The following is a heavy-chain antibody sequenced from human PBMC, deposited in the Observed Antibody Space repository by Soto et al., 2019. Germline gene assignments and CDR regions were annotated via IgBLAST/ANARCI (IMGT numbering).Heavy chain of an antibody. V-gene: IGHV3-23*01. D-gene: IGHD2-2*01. J-gene: IGHJ4*02. Sequence: EVQLLESGGGLVQPGGSLRLSCAASGFTFSSCAMSWVRQAPGKGLEWVSSISTSGGTTFYADSVKGRFTISRDNSKNTLYLQMNSLRAEDTAGYYCAKGMTDFCDSSGCSPIDYWGQGTLVTVSS. CDR1: GFTFSSCA. CDR2: ISTSGGTT. CDR3: AKGMTDFCDSSGCSPIDY.